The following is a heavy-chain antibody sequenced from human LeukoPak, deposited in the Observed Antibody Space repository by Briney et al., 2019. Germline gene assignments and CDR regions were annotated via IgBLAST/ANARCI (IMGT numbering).Heavy chain of an antibody. Sequence: ASVKVSCKASGYTFTGYYMHWVRQAPRQGLEWMGWINPNSGGTNYAQKFQGRVTMTRDTSISTAYMELSRLRSDDTAVYYCARTRIMITFGGVIVTTPLDYWGQGTLVTVSS. CDR2: INPNSGGT. V-gene: IGHV1-2*02. J-gene: IGHJ4*02. D-gene: IGHD3-16*02. CDR1: GYTFTGYY. CDR3: ARTRIMITFGGVIVTTPLDY.